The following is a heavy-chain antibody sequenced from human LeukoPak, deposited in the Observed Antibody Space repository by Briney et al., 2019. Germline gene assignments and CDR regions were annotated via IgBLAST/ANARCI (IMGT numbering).Heavy chain of an antibody. V-gene: IGHV3-48*03. D-gene: IGHD1-14*01. J-gene: IGHJ4*02. CDR1: GFNFSSYE. CDR2: ITSSGNIT. Sequence: GGSLRLSCAASGFNFSSYEMNWVRQAPGKGLEWISYITSSGNITYYADSVKGRFTISRDNSKNTLYLQMNSLRAEDTAVYYCAKVSELQSAFDYWGQGTLVTVSS. CDR3: AKVSELQSAFDY.